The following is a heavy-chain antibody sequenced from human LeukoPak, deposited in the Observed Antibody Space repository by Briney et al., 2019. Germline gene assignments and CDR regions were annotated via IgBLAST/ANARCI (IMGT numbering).Heavy chain of an antibody. D-gene: IGHD1-26*01. CDR2: IYLGGST. CDR3: ARLNLGATFWSFDC. Sequence: SETLSLTCTVSDGSLSSRGYYWGWIRQSPGKGLEWIGNIYLGGSTYYNPSLKSRVTISVDTSKNQFSLKLGSVTAADTAVYYCARLNLGATFWSFDCWGQGTLVTVSS. V-gene: IGHV4-39*01. CDR1: DGSLSSRGYY. J-gene: IGHJ4*02.